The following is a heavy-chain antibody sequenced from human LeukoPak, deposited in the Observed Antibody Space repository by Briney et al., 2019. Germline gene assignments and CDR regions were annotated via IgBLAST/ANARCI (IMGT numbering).Heavy chain of an antibody. CDR1: GFTFSNSW. V-gene: IGHV3-74*01. CDR3: ANSYSPPHF. J-gene: IGHJ4*02. CDR2: INTDGSTT. Sequence: GGSLRLSCAASGFTFSNSWMHWVRQVPGKRLVWVSRINTDGSTTNYADSVKGRFTISRDNARNTVYLQMNSLRAEDSAIYYCANSYSPPHFWGQGTLVTVSS. D-gene: IGHD3-10*01.